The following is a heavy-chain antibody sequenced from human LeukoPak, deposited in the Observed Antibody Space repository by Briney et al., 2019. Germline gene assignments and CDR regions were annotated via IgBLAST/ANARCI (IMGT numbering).Heavy chain of an antibody. D-gene: IGHD2-21*01. CDR1: GGSISSGDYS. CDR2: MYYSGST. Sequence: SQTLSLTCTVSGGSISSGDYSWSWIRQPPGKGLEWIGYMYYSGSTYSNLSLKSRVTISVDTSKNQFSLKLSSVTAADTAVYYCARERKVWDYWGQGTLVTVSS. J-gene: IGHJ4*02. CDR3: ARERKVWDY. V-gene: IGHV4-30-4*07.